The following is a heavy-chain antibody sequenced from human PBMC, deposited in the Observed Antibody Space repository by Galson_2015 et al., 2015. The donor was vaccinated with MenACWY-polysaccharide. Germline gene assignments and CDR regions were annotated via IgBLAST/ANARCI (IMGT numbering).Heavy chain of an antibody. CDR2: IKSDGSTT. V-gene: IGHV3-74*01. CDR3: GNSISGGKLEY. CDR1: GFTFSNYW. Sequence: SLRLSCAASGFTFSNYWMHWVRQAPGEGLVWVSRIKSDGSTTNNADSVKGRFIISRDNAKSTLYLEMNSLRAEDTAVYYCGNSISGGKLEYWGQGSLVTVSS. D-gene: IGHD4-23*01. J-gene: IGHJ4*02.